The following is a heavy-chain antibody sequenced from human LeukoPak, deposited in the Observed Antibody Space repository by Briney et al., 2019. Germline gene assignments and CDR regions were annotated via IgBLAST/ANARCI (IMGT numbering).Heavy chain of an antibody. D-gene: IGHD3-10*01. J-gene: IGHJ5*02. CDR2: FYYTGSN. Sequence: NSSETLSLTCTASGGSISISSYYWAWIRQPPGQGLQWIANFYYTGSNNYNLSLKRRVTISVDTSKNQFSLKVNSVTAADTAVYYCERLGSGSCIRGFDPWGQGTLATVSS. V-gene: IGHV4-39*01. CDR1: GGSISISSYY. CDR3: ERLGSGSCIRGFDP.